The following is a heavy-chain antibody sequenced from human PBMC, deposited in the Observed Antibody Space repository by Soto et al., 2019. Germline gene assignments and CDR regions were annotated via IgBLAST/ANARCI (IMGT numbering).Heavy chain of an antibody. V-gene: IGHV3-7*01. CDR3: ARGSYQFDY. Sequence: GGSLRLSCVVSGFPFSSYWMTWFRQPPGKGLEWVANIKPDGSETDYVDSVKGRFTISRDNARNSVYLQMNSLTAEDTAVFQCARGSYQFDYWGQGALVTVSS. J-gene: IGHJ4*02. CDR2: IKPDGSET. CDR1: GFPFSSYW. D-gene: IGHD3-16*02.